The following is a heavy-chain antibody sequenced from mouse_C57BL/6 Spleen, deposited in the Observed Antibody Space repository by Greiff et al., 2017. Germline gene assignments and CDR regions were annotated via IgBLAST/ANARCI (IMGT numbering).Heavy chain of an antibody. Sequence: QVQLKQPGAELVKPGASVKLSCKASGYTFTSYWMHWVKQRPGQGLEWIGMIHPNSGSTNYNEKFKSKATLTVDKSSSTAYMQLSSLTSEDSAVYYCATYDYDGVMDYWGQGTSVTVSS. CDR3: ATYDYDGVMDY. CDR2: IHPNSGST. CDR1: GYTFTSYW. D-gene: IGHD2-4*01. J-gene: IGHJ4*01. V-gene: IGHV1-64*01.